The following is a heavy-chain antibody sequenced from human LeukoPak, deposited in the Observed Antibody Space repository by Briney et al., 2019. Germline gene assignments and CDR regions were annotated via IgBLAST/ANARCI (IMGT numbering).Heavy chain of an antibody. D-gene: IGHD3-16*01. CDR3: AKDGSWGDYQFYFYIDV. Sequence: GGSLRLSCEVSGFSFGNFAMSWVRQAPGKGLEWISGISASGHYIYTAESLKGRFTISRDNSKNTLYLQMNSLRAEDTALYYCAKDGSWGDYQFYFYIDVWGKGTTVTVSS. CDR2: ISASGHYI. V-gene: IGHV3-23*01. J-gene: IGHJ6*03. CDR1: GFSFGNFA.